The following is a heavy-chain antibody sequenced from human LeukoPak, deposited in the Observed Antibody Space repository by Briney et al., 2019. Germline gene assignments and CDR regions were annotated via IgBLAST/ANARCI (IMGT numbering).Heavy chain of an antibody. D-gene: IGHD3-3*01. CDR2: ISSSSSTI. CDR3: ARDGGVLEWPSGMDV. CDR1: GFTFSSYS. Sequence: PGGSLRLSCAASGFTFSSYSMNWVRQAPGKGLEWVSYISSSSSTIYYADSVKGRFTISRDNAKNSLYLQMNSLRDEDTAVYYCARDGGVLEWPSGMDVWGQGTTVTVSS. V-gene: IGHV3-48*02. J-gene: IGHJ6*02.